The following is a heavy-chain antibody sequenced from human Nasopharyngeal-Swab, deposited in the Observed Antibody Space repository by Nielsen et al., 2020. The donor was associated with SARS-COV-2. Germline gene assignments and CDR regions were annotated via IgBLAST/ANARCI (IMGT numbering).Heavy chain of an antibody. J-gene: IGHJ6*02. Sequence: WIRQPPGKGLEWIGEIHHSGSTTYNPSLKSRVTISIDTSKNQLSLRVTSVTAADTAVYYCARDREKDRLRYYGMDVWGQGTTVTVSS. D-gene: IGHD1-14*01. CDR2: IHHSGST. CDR3: ARDREKDRLRYYGMDV. V-gene: IGHV4-4*02.